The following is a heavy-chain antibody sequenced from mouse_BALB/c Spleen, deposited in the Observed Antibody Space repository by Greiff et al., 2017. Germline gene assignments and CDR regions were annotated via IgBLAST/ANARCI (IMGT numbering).Heavy chain of an antibody. CDR2: INPSTGYT. CDR1: GYTFTSYW. D-gene: IGHD4-1*01. V-gene: IGHV1-7*01. J-gene: IGHJ4*01. CDR3: ARGETGDY. Sequence: QVQLKESGAELAKPGASVKMSCKASGYTFTSYWMHWVKQRPGQGLEWIGYINPSTGYTEYNQKFKDKATLTADKSSSTAYMQLSSLTSEDSAVYYCARGETGDYWGQGTSVTVSS.